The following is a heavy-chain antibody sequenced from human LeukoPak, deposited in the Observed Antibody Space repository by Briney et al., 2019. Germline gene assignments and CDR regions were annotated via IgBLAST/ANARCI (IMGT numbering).Heavy chain of an antibody. CDR1: GYKFTSYG. D-gene: IGHD3-22*01. J-gene: IGHJ5*02. CDR2: INPNSGGT. CDR3: ARDSRRITMIVVVLHGGFDP. V-gene: IGHV1-2*02. Sequence: GASVKVSCKASGYKFTSYGISWVRQAPGQGLEWMGWINPNSGGTNYAQKFQGRVTMTRDTSISTAYMELSRLRSDDTAVYYCARDSRRITMIVVVLHGGFDPWGQGTLVTVSS.